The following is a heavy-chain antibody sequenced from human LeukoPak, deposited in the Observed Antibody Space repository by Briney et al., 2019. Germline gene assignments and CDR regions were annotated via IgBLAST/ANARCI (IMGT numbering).Heavy chain of an antibody. Sequence: GGSLRLSCAASGFTFDDYAMHWVRQAPGKGLEWVSGISWNSGSIGYADSVKGVFPIPRDYAKHALYLQMNSVRAEVSGMYYVAKDVGWELHFSNDWGQGTLVTVSS. V-gene: IGHV3-9*01. D-gene: IGHD1-26*01. J-gene: IGHJ4*02. CDR3: AKDVGWELHFSND. CDR1: GFTFDDYA. CDR2: ISWNSGSI.